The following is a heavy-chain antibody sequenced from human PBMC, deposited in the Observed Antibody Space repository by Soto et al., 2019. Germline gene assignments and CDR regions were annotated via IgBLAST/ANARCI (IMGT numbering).Heavy chain of an antibody. CDR2: IYYSGST. J-gene: IGHJ6*02. D-gene: IGHD3-10*01. Sequence: QVQLQESGPGLVKPSQTLSLTCTVSGGSISSGDYYWSWIRQPPGKGLEWIGDIYYSGSTYYNRSLKGRVTLSVDTSNDQFSLKLSSVTAADTAVYYCARDHVWFGELSPYYYYGMDVWGQGTTVTVSS. CDR1: GGSISSGDYY. V-gene: IGHV4-30-4*01. CDR3: ARDHVWFGELSPYYYYGMDV.